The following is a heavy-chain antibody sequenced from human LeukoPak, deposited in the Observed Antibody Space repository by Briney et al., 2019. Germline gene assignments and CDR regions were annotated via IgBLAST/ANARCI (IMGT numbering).Heavy chain of an antibody. Sequence: SETLSLTCTVSGGSISSGSYYWSWIRQPAGKGLEWIGRIYTSGSTNYNPSLKSRVTISVDTSKNQFSLKLSSVTAADTAVYYCARRGTTVSSSDYWGRGTLVTVSS. J-gene: IGHJ4*02. CDR3: ARRGTTVSSSDY. D-gene: IGHD4-17*01. CDR1: GGSISSGSYY. V-gene: IGHV4-61*02. CDR2: IYTSGST.